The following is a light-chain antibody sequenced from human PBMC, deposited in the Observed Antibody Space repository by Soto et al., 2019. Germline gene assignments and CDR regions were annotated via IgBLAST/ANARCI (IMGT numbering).Light chain of an antibody. CDR2: GAS. Sequence: EIVMTQSPATLSVSPGERATLSCRASQSVSSNLAWYQQRPGQAPRLLIYGASARATGIAARFSGSGSGTEFTLTISGLQSEDFAVYYCQQYNNWPRTFGQGTKVDI. CDR3: QQYNNWPRT. J-gene: IGKJ1*01. CDR1: QSVSSN. V-gene: IGKV3-15*01.